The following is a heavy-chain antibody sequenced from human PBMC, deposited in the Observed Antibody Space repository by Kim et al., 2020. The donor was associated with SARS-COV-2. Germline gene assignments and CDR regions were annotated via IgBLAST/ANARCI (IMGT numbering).Heavy chain of an antibody. J-gene: IGHJ4*02. CDR1: GFTFSSYA. D-gene: IGHD3-10*01. CDR3: ARTSYGSGSYYNIGLGLGWTVPGLYFDY. V-gene: IGHV3-30*04. Sequence: GGSLRLSCAASGFTFSSYAMHWVRQAPGKGLEWVAVISYDGSNKYYADSVKGRFTISRDNSKNTLYLQMNSLRAEDTAVYYCARTSYGSGSYYNIGLGLGWTVPGLYFDYWGQGTLVTVSS. CDR2: ISYDGSNK.